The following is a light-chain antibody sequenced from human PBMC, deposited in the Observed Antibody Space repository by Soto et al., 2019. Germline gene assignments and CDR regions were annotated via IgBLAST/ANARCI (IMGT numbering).Light chain of an antibody. V-gene: IGKV1-33*01. Sequence: DIQMTQSPSSLSASVGDRVTITCQASHDIINYLNWFHHKPGEAPKLLIFDAFKLETGVPSRFSGSGSGTDFTLTISSLQPEDIATYYCQQYDNLPVTFGGGTKVEIK. J-gene: IGKJ4*01. CDR1: HDIINY. CDR2: DAF. CDR3: QQYDNLPVT.